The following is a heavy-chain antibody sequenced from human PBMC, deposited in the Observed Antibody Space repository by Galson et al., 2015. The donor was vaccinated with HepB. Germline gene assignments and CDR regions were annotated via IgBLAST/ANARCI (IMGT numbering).Heavy chain of an antibody. CDR1: GFTFSNAW. D-gene: IGHD5-18*01. Sequence: SLRLSCAASGFTFSNAWMSWVRQAPGKGLEWVGRIKSKTDGGTTDYAAPVKGRFTISRDDSKNTLYLQMNSLKTEDTAVYYCTTVLRLFMVTPYRYFDLWGRGTLVTVSS. V-gene: IGHV3-15*01. J-gene: IGHJ2*01. CDR3: TTVLRLFMVTPYRYFDL. CDR2: IKSKTDGGTT.